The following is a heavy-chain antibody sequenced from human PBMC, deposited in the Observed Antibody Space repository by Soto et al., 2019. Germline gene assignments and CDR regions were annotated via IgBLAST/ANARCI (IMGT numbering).Heavy chain of an antibody. CDR2: ISAYNGNT. CDR1: GYTFTSYR. CDR3: ARVRVSFNLGSGAFDI. D-gene: IGHD3-10*01. J-gene: IGHJ3*02. Sequence: RASVKVSCKASGYTFTSYRISWVRQAPGQGLEWMGWISAYNGNTNYAQKLQGRVTMTTDTSTSTAYMELRSLRSDDTAVYYCARVRVSFNLGSGAFDIWGQGTMVTVS. V-gene: IGHV1-18*01.